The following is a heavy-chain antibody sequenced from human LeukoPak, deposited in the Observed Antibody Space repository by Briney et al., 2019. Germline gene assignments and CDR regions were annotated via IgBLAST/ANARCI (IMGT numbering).Heavy chain of an antibody. CDR3: AASSGSGNYAYYFDY. D-gene: IGHD3-22*01. Sequence: GGSLRLSCAASGFSFSSRNMNWVRQAPGKGLEWVSYISASTSSIYYADSVKGRFTISRDIGKNSLYLQMNSLRAEDTAVYYCAASSGSGNYAYYFDYWGQGTLVTASS. V-gene: IGHV3-48*04. J-gene: IGHJ4*02. CDR1: GFSFSSRN. CDR2: ISASTSSI.